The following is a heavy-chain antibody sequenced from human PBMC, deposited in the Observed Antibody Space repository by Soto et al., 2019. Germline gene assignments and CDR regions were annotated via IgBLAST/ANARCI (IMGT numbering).Heavy chain of an antibody. Sequence: SGPTLVNPTQTLTLTCTFSGFSLSTSGVGVGWIRQPPGKALEWLALIYWDDDKRYSPSLKSRLTITKDTSKNQVVLTMTNMDPVDTATYYCAHTQTLHYDFWSGYYTLSWFDPWGQGTLVTVSS. D-gene: IGHD3-3*01. CDR3: AHTQTLHYDFWSGYYTLSWFDP. CDR1: GFSLSTSGVG. CDR2: IYWDDDK. J-gene: IGHJ5*02. V-gene: IGHV2-5*02.